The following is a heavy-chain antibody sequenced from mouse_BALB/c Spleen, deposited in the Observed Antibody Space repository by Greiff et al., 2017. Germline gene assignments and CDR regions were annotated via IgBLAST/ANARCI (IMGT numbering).Heavy chain of an antibody. CDR3: ARMKGYYRYDGYAMDY. Sequence: QVQLKESGPGLVQPSQSLSITCTVSGFSLTSYGVHWVRQSPGKGLEWLGVIWSGGSTDYNAAFISRLSISKDNSKSQVFFKMNSLQANDTAIYYCARMKGYYRYDGYAMDYWGQGTSVTVSS. D-gene: IGHD2-14*01. CDR2: IWSGGST. CDR1: GFSLTSYG. V-gene: IGHV2-2*02. J-gene: IGHJ4*01.